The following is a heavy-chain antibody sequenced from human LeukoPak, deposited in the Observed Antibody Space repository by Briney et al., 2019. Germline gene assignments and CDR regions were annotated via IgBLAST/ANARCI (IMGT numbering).Heavy chain of an antibody. CDR2: INPSGGST. CDR3: ARARQAYSGSSPGRNWFDP. CDR1: GYTFTSYY. Sequence: ASVTVSCKASGYTFTSYYMHWVRQAPGQGLEWMGIINPSGGSTSYAQKFQGRVTMTRDTSTSTVYMELSSLRSEDTAVYYCARARQAYSGSSPGRNWFDPWGQGTLVTVSS. V-gene: IGHV1-46*01. J-gene: IGHJ5*02. D-gene: IGHD1-26*01.